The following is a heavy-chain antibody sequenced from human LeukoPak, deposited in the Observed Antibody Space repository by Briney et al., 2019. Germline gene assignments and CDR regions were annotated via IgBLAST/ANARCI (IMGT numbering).Heavy chain of an antibody. CDR1: GYTFTGYY. CDR3: AIEALSGPACFDY. J-gene: IGHJ4*02. Sequence: ASVKVSCKASGYTFTGYYMHWVRQAPGQGLEWMGWINPNTGGTNYAQKFQDWVTMTRDTSISTAYMELSRLRSDDTAVYYCAIEALSGPACFDYWGQGTLVTVSS. D-gene: IGHD2-2*01. CDR2: INPNTGGT. V-gene: IGHV1-2*04.